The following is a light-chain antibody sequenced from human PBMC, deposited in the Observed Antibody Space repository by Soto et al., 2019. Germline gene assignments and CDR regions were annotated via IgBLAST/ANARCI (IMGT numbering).Light chain of an antibody. CDR3: QQSYSSIT. V-gene: IGKV1-39*01. J-gene: IGKJ5*01. CDR1: QTIYIS. Sequence: DIQITQAPSSLSASIVDRVTITCRASQTIYISLNWYQQKPGKAPKLLIYAASSLQRGVPSTFSGGGSGTDFTLTISSLQPEDFATYYCQQSYSSITCGQGTRREIK. CDR2: AAS.